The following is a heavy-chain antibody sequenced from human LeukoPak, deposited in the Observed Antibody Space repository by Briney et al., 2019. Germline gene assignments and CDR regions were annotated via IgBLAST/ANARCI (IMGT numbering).Heavy chain of an antibody. CDR2: ISYDGSNK. CDR3: AKGARDSSGWYND. V-gene: IGHV3-30-3*01. D-gene: IGHD6-19*01. Sequence: GGSLRLSCAASGFTFSSYAMHWVRQAPGKGLEWVAVISYDGSNKYYADSVKGRFTISRDNSKNTLYLQMNSLRAEDTAVYYCAKGARDSSGWYNDWGQGTLVTVSS. CDR1: GFTFSSYA. J-gene: IGHJ4*02.